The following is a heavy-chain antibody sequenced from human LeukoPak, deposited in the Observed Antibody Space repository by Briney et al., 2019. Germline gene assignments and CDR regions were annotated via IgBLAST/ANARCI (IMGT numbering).Heavy chain of an antibody. CDR3: ARVWEPDSWYFDL. J-gene: IGHJ2*01. Sequence: ASVKVSCKASGYTFTGYYMHWVRQAPGQGLEWMGWINPNSGGTNYAQKFQGRVTVTRDTSISTAYMELSRLRSDDTAVYYCARVWEPDSWYFDLWGRGTLVTVSS. D-gene: IGHD1-26*01. CDR1: GYTFTGYY. CDR2: INPNSGGT. V-gene: IGHV1-2*02.